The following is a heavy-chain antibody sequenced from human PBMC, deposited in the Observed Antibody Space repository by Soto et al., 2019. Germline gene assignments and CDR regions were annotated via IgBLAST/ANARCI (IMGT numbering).Heavy chain of an antibody. D-gene: IGHD2-21*02. CDR3: ARHPNTHIVGVTACPWYFDL. V-gene: IGHV5-10-1*01. CDR2: IDPSDSYT. Sequence: ESLKISCKGSGYSFTSYWISWVRQMPGKGLEWMGRIDPSDSYTTYSPSSQDHVTTSADRSISTASLQWSSLKASDSAMYYCARHPNTHIVGVTACPWYFDLWGRGTLVTVSS. CDR1: GYSFTSYW. J-gene: IGHJ2*01.